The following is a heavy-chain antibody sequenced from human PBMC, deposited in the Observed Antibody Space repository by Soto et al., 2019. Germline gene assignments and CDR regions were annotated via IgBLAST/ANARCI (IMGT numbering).Heavy chain of an antibody. CDR1: GGSFSDSA. J-gene: IGHJ6*02. D-gene: IGHD6-25*01. Sequence: QVQLVQSGPEVKNPGSSVKVSCKASGGSFSDSALSWVRQAPGQGLEWMGGIIPLFGSPDYAQQFLGRVTVTADESTSTAYMELRRLRTEDTAVYYCAREARGYGGGYSYYGMDVWGQGTTVTVS. V-gene: IGHV1-69*01. CDR3: AREARGYGGGYSYYGMDV. CDR2: IIPLFGSP.